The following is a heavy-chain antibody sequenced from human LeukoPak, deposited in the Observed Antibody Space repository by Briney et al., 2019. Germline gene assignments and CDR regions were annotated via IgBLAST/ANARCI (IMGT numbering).Heavy chain of an antibody. CDR2: INPNSGGT. CDR3: ARSSFNNILTPFDY. CDR1: GYTFTDYY. V-gene: IGHV1-2*02. D-gene: IGHD3-9*01. J-gene: IGHJ4*02. Sequence: ASVTVSCKASGYTFTDYYMHWVRQAPGQGLEWMGWINPNSGGTNYAQKFQGRVTMTRDTSISTAYMELSRLRSDDTAVYYCARSSFNNILTPFDYWGQGTLVTVSS.